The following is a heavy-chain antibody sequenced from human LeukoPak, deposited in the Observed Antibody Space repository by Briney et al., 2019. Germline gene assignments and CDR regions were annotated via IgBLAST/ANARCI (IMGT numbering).Heavy chain of an antibody. CDR2: IYYSGST. CDR3: ASSDYPQNPPYY. CDR1: GGSLSSYY. Sequence: SETLSLTCTVSGGSLSSYYWSWIRQPPGKGLEWIGYIYYSGSTNYNPSLKSRVTISVDTSKNQFSLKLSSVTAADTAVYYCASSDYPQNPPYYWGQGTLVSVSS. J-gene: IGHJ4*02. V-gene: IGHV4-59*01. D-gene: IGHD4-17*01.